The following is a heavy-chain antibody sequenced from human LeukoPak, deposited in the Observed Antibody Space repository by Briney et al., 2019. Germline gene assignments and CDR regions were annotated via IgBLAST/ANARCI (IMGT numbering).Heavy chain of an antibody. CDR3: ARVGVTSPRGSSDWYSWFDP. D-gene: IGHD6-19*01. V-gene: IGHV3-11*01. CDR1: GFTSSDYY. CDR2: ISSSGGTT. J-gene: IGHJ5*02. Sequence: GGSLRLSCAASGFTSSDYYMTWIRQPPGKGPEWISYISSSGGTTTYVDSVKGRFTISRDNAKNSLYLQMNSLRAEDTALYHCARVGVTSPRGSSDWYSWFDPWGQGTLVTVSS.